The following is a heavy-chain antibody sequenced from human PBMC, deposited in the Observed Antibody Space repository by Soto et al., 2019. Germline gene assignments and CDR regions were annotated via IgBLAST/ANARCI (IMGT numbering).Heavy chain of an antibody. J-gene: IGHJ6*02. CDR2: IDPSGSYT. Sequence: GESLKISCKGSGYSFTSYWISWVRQMPGKGLEWMGRIDPSGSYTNYSPSFQGHVTISADKSISTAYLQWSSLKASDTAMYYCARHLGYSSSWPPTAYSYCMDVRGQGTSVTVSS. D-gene: IGHD6-13*01. CDR3: ARHLGYSSSWPPTAYSYCMDV. CDR1: GYSFTSYW. V-gene: IGHV5-10-1*01.